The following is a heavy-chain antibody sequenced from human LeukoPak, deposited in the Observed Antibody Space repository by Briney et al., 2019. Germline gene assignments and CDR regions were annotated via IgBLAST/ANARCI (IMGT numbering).Heavy chain of an antibody. CDR2: INPNSGGT. D-gene: IGHD1-1*01. CDR1: GYTFTGYY. J-gene: IGHJ4*02. Sequence: VASVKVSCKASGYTFTGYYMHWVRQAPGQGLEWMGWINPNSGGTNYAQKFQGRVTMTRDTSISTAYMELSRLRSDDTAVYYCARVEVGRDDWNHYFDYWGQGTLVTVSS. V-gene: IGHV1-2*02. CDR3: ARVEVGRDDWNHYFDY.